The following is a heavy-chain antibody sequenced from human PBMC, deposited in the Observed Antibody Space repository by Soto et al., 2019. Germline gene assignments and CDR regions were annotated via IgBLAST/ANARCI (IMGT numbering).Heavy chain of an antibody. J-gene: IGHJ3*02. CDR3: AREAGVIPIVATRHDAFDI. V-gene: IGHV3-7*03. CDR2: IKQDGSEK. D-gene: IGHD5-12*01. CDR1: GFTFSSYW. Sequence: EVQLVESGGGLVQPGGSLRLSCAASGFTFSSYWMGWVRQAPGKGLGWVANIKQDGSEKYYVDSVKGRFTISRDNAKNSLYLRMNSLRAEDTAVYYCAREAGVIPIVATRHDAFDIWGQGTMVTVSS.